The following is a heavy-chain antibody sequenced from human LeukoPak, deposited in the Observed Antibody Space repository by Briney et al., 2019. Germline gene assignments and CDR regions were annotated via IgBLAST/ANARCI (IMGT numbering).Heavy chain of an antibody. D-gene: IGHD3-10*01. CDR1: GYSFTTYA. Sequence: ASVKVSCKTSGYSFTTYAIHWVRQAPGQRPEWMGWINAGNGNTKYSQKLQGRVTMTTDTSTSTAYMELRSLRSDDTAVYYCARGDNYGSGSYRDYWGQGTLVTVSS. CDR2: INAGNGNT. V-gene: IGHV1-3*01. CDR3: ARGDNYGSGSYRDY. J-gene: IGHJ4*02.